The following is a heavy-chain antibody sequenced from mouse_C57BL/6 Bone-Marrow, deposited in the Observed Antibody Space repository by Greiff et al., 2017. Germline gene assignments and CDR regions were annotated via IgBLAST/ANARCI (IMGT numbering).Heavy chain of an antibody. CDR2: IYWDDAK. J-gene: IGHJ1*03. Sequence: QVTLKVSGPGILQSSQTLSLTCSFSGFSLSTSGMGVSWIRQPSGKGLEWLAHIYWDDAKRYNPSLKSLLTISKDTSRNQVFLKITSVDTADTATYDFARSDYGSSTWYFDVWGTGTTVTVTS. CDR3: ARSDYGSSTWYFDV. D-gene: IGHD1-1*01. CDR1: GFSLSTSGMG. V-gene: IGHV8-12*01.